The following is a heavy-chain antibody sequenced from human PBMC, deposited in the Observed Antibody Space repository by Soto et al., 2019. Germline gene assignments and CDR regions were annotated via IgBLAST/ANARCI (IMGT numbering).Heavy chain of an antibody. CDR1: GYSFTSYW. CDR2: IYPGDSDT. V-gene: IGHV5-51*01. CDR3: ARLERRRDGYKNDAFDI. D-gene: IGHD1-1*01. Sequence: GESLKISCKGSGYSFTSYWIGWVRQMPGKGLEWMGIIYPGDSDTRYSPSFQGQVTISADKSISTAYLQWSSLKASDTAMYYCARLERRRDGYKNDAFDIWGLGTMVTVSS. J-gene: IGHJ3*02.